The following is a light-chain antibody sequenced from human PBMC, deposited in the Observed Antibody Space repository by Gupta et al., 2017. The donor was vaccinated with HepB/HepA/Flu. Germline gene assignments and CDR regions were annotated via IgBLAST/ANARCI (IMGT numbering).Light chain of an antibody. Sequence: DIQMTQSPSSLSASVGDRVTITCQASQDISNYLNWEQQKPGKAPKLLIYDASNLETGVTSRFRGRGEETDFTFTSSSPQNEASATYYVQQYYTLRTFGQGTHVEIK. CDR2: DAS. J-gene: IGKJ5*01. CDR1: QDISNY. V-gene: IGKV1-33*01. CDR3: QQYYTLRT.